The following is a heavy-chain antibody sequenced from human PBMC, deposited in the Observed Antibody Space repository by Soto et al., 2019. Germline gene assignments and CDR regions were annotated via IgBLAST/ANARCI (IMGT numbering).Heavy chain of an antibody. V-gene: IGHV3-30*03. CDR1: GFTFSNYG. Sequence: QVQLVESGGGVVQPGRSLRLSCAASGFTFSNYGMHWVRQAPGKGLGWVAVISYHGSDKYYADSVKGRFTISRDHSKDTPYLQRAGLRAEYTAVYYCTRDPTTSTVTTLGYWGQGTLVTVPS. J-gene: IGHJ4*02. CDR2: ISYHGSDK. CDR3: TRDPTTSTVTTLGY. D-gene: IGHD4-17*01.